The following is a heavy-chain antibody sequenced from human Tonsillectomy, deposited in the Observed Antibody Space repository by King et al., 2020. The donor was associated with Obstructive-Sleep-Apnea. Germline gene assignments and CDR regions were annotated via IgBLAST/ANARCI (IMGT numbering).Heavy chain of an antibody. CDR2: IYYSGST. CDR3: ARHPHYYDSSGYYPFDY. Sequence: VQLQESGPGLVKPSETLSLTCTVSGGSISSYYWSWIRQPPGKGLEGIGYIYYSGSTYYNPSLKSRVTISVDTSKHLFSLKLSSVTAADTAVYYCARHPHYYDSSGYYPFDYWGQGTLVTVSS. J-gene: IGHJ4*02. CDR1: GGSISSYY. D-gene: IGHD3-22*01. V-gene: IGHV4-59*08.